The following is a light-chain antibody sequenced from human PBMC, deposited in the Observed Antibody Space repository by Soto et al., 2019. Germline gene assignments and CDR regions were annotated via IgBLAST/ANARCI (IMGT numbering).Light chain of an antibody. J-gene: IGLJ1*01. Sequence: QSVLTQPPSVSGSPGQSVTISCTGTSTDVGSANRVSWYQQPPGTAPRLIVYAVSNRPSGVPDRFSGSKSGNTASLTISGLQAEDEADYYCSSYTTSTTYVFRTGTKVTV. V-gene: IGLV2-18*02. CDR1: STDVGSANR. CDR3: SSYTTSTTYV. CDR2: AVS.